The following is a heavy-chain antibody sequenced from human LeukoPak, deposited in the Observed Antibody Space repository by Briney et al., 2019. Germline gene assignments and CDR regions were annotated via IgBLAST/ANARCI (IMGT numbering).Heavy chain of an antibody. D-gene: IGHD1-26*01. CDR1: GYTFTSYD. J-gene: IGHJ6*03. V-gene: IGHV1-2*06. CDR2: INPNSGGT. CDR3: AREPTYSGSYYYYYMDV. Sequence: ASVKVSCKASGYTFTSYDINWVRQATGQGLEWMGRINPNSGGTNYAQKFQGRVTMTRDTSISTAYMELSRLRSDDTAVYYCAREPTYSGSYYYYYMDVWGKGTTVTVSS.